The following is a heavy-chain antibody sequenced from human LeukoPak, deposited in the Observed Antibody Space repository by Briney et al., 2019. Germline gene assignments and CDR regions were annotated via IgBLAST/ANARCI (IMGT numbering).Heavy chain of an antibody. CDR3: AKDLGACSSSPSDY. Sequence: GGSLRLSCAASGFTFSSYAMSWVRQAPGKGLEWVSAISGSGGSTYYADSVKGRFTISRDNSKNTLYLQMNSLRAEDTAVYYCAKDLGACSSSPSDYWGQGTLVTVSS. V-gene: IGHV3-23*01. CDR1: GFTFSSYA. D-gene: IGHD6-6*01. J-gene: IGHJ4*02. CDR2: ISGSGGST.